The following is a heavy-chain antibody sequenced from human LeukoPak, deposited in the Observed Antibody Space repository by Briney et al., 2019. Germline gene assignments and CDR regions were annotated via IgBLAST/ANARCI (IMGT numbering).Heavy chain of an antibody. D-gene: IGHD4-11*01. CDR2: IYSGGST. CDR1: GFTVSSNY. Sequence: GGSLRLSCAASGFTVSSNYMSWVRQAPGKGLEWVSVIYSGGSTYYADSVKGRFTTSRDNSKNTLYLQMNSLRAEDTAVYYCARVLTSTSTVLDYWGQGTLVTVSP. CDR3: ARVLTSTSTVLDY. J-gene: IGHJ4*02. V-gene: IGHV3-66*02.